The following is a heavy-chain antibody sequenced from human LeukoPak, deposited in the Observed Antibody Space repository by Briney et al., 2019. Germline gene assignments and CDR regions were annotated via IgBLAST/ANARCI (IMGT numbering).Heavy chain of an antibody. J-gene: IGHJ4*02. CDR3: AKFRGYSYGPIGY. V-gene: IGHV3-23*01. CDR2: ISGSGGST. CDR1: GFTFSTYD. Sequence: PGGSLRLSCAASGFTFSTYDMSWVRQAPGKGLEWVSAISGSGGSTFYADSVKGRFTISRDNSKNTLYLQMNSPRAEDTAVYYCAKFRGYSYGPIGYWGQGTLVTVSS. D-gene: IGHD5-18*01.